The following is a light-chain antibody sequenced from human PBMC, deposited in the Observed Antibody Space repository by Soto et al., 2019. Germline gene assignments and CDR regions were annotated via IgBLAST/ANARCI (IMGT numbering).Light chain of an antibody. CDR3: LQDFSYPRT. Sequence: IVLTQSPGTLSLSPGERATLSCMASQSVRSNFLAWYQQKPGQAPRLLIYGASTRATGIPARFSGSGSGTEFTLTISSLQPEDSATYYCLQDFSYPRTFGQGTKVDI. CDR1: QSVRSNF. V-gene: IGKV3-20*01. CDR2: GAS. J-gene: IGKJ1*01.